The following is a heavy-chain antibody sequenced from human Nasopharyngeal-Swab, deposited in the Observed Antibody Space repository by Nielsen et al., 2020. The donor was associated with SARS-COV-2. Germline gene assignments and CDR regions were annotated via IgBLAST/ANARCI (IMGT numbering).Heavy chain of an antibody. CDR2: INHSGST. D-gene: IGHD3-10*01. J-gene: IGHJ6*02. CDR1: GGSFSSYY. CDR3: ASLVGGSGRSSFYFYYGMDV. Sequence: SETLSLTCAVYGGSFSSYYWSWIRQPPGKGLEWIGEINHSGSTNYNPSLKSRVTISVDTSKNQFSLKLSSVTAADTAVYSCASLVGGSGRSSFYFYYGMDVWGQGTTVTVSS. V-gene: IGHV4-34*01.